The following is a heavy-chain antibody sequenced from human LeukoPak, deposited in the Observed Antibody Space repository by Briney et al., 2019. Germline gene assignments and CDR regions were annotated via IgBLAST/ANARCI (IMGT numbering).Heavy chain of an antibody. V-gene: IGHV7-4-1*02. Sequence: ASVKVSCKASGYTFTSYAMNWVRQAPGQGLEWMGWINTNTGNPTYAQGFTGRFVVSLDTSVSTAYLQISSLKAEDTAVYYCATTHQDSSSWVATDFDYWGQGTLVTVSS. D-gene: IGHD6-13*01. CDR3: ATTHQDSSSWVATDFDY. CDR2: INTNTGNP. J-gene: IGHJ4*02. CDR1: GYTFTSYA.